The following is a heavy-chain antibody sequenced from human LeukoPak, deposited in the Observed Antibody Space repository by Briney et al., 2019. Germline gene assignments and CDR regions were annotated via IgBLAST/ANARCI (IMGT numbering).Heavy chain of an antibody. J-gene: IGHJ4*02. D-gene: IGHD3-3*01. CDR1: GFIFTNYL. Sequence: GGSLRLSCAASGFIFTNYLMSWVRQAPGKGLEWVASIKHDGSEKYYVDSVRGRFTISRDNTMNSLYLQMSSLRAEDTAVYYCATDRGWRTSGYYLYYFEYWGQGTLVTFSS. V-gene: IGHV3-7*01. CDR2: IKHDGSEK. CDR3: ATDRGWRTSGYYLYYFEY.